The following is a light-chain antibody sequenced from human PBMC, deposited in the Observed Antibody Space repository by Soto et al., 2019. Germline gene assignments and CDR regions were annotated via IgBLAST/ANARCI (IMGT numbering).Light chain of an antibody. CDR2: DVS. CDR1: SSDVGGYNY. Sequence: QSAMTQPRAVSGSPGQSVTISCTATSSDVGGYNYVSWYQQHPGKAPKLMIYDVSTRPSGVPDRFSGSKSGNTASLTISGLQAEDEADYYYCSYAGTYTGVFGGGTKVTVL. V-gene: IGLV2-11*01. J-gene: IGLJ3*02. CDR3: CSYAGTYTGV.